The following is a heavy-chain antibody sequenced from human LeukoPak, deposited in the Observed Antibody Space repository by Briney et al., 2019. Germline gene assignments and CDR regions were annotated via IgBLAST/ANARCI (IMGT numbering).Heavy chain of an antibody. V-gene: IGHV1-2*02. CDR3: ARGQGYFDWLLYSKDY. CDR1: GYTFTGYY. D-gene: IGHD3-9*01. J-gene: IGHJ4*02. Sequence: GASVKVSCKASGYTFTGYYMHWVRQAPGQGLEWMGWINPNSGCTNYAQKFQGRVTMTRDTSINTAYMELSRLRSDDTAVYYCARGQGYFDWLLYSKDYWGQGTLVTVSS. CDR2: INPNSGCT.